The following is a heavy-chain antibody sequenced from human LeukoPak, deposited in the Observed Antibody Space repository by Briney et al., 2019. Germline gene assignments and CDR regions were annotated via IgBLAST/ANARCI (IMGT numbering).Heavy chain of an antibody. Sequence: PGRSLRLSCAASGFTFSSYAMSWVRQAPGKGLEWVSAISGSGGSTYYADSVKGRSTISRDNSKNTLYLQMNSLRAEDTAVYYCAKCRPDYYYYGMDVWGQGTTVTVS. CDR3: AKCRPDYYYYGMDV. CDR1: GFTFSSYA. J-gene: IGHJ6*02. D-gene: IGHD5/OR15-5a*01. CDR2: ISGSGGST. V-gene: IGHV3-23*01.